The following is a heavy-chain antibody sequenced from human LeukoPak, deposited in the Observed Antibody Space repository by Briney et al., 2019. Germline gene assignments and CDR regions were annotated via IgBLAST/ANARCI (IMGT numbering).Heavy chain of an antibody. J-gene: IGHJ2*01. Sequence: ETLSLTCTVSGGSISSSYYYWGWIRQPPGKGLEWIGSIYSSGSTYYNPSLKSRVTISVDTSKNQFSLKLSSVTAADTAVYYCARHAAYYYDSSGYYFYNWYFDLWGRGTLVTVSS. CDR2: IYSSGST. CDR1: GGSISSSYYY. CDR3: ARHAAYYYDSSGYYFYNWYFDL. V-gene: IGHV4-39*01. D-gene: IGHD3-22*01.